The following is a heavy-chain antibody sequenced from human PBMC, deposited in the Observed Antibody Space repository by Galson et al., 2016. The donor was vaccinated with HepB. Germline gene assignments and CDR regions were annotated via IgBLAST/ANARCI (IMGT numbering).Heavy chain of an antibody. D-gene: IGHD2-15*01. V-gene: IGHV4-4*01. Sequence: ETLSLTCAVSRDAITSSYWWSWVRQPPGKGLEWIGEIYHTGSTSYNPSLKSRVSISADKTKDQFSLTLNSVTAADTAVYFCARGGYSSGRHNFPNWFHPWGQGTMVTVSS. CDR1: RDAITSSYW. CDR2: IYHTGST. CDR3: ARGGYSSGRHNFPNWFHP. J-gene: IGHJ3*01.